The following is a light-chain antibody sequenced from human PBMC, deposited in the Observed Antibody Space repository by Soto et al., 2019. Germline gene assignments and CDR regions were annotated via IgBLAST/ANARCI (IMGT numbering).Light chain of an antibody. J-gene: IGLJ1*01. V-gene: IGLV2-14*01. CDR3: FSHRSGDSHV. CDR1: ISDIGAYNH. CDR2: GVT. Sequence: QSVLTQPACVSGSPGQSITISCTGTISDIGAYNHLPWYQQYPGKAPKLMIYGVTNRPSGVSNRFSGSKTGNTASLTISGLQAEDEADYYCFSHRSGDSHVFGTGTKVTVL.